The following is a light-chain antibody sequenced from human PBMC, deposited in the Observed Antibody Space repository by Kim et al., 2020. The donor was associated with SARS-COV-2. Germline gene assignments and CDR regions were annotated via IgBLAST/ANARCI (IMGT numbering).Light chain of an antibody. V-gene: IGKV1-39*01. CDR3: QQSYITPFT. CDR2: AAS. CDR1: QSISSH. Sequence: DIQMTQSPSSLSASVGDRVTITCRTSQSISSHLNWYHQKPGRAPKLLISAASTLQGGVPSRFSGSGSETDFTLTISSLQPEDFATFFCQQSYITPFTFGPGTKVDIK. J-gene: IGKJ3*01.